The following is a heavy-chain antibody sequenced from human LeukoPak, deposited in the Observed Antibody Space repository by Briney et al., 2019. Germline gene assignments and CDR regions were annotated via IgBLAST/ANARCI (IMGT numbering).Heavy chain of an antibody. Sequence: PGGSLRLSCAASGFSVSDNFMSWVRQAPGKGLEWVSVIYSGGTTYYADSVKGRFTISRDNAKKSLYLQMNSLRAEDTAVYYCARSYYDSSGYPNFDYWGQGTLVTVSS. CDR2: IYSGGTT. CDR3: ARSYYDSSGYPNFDY. CDR1: GFSVSDNF. J-gene: IGHJ4*02. D-gene: IGHD3-22*01. V-gene: IGHV3-66*01.